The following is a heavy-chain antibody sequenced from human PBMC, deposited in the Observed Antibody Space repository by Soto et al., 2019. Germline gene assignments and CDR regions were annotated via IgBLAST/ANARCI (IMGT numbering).Heavy chain of an antibody. CDR3: ARLQGWYGRDYFDL. D-gene: IGHD6-19*01. Sequence: SETLSLTCTVSGGSINNRDHYWAWIRQPPGRGLEWFGAISYSGRTHYNPSLKSRVTISVDTSKKQFSLKLSSVTAADTAVYYCARLQGWYGRDYFDLWGQGTLVTVSS. J-gene: IGHJ4*02. CDR1: GGSINNRDHY. V-gene: IGHV4-39*01. CDR2: ISYSGRT.